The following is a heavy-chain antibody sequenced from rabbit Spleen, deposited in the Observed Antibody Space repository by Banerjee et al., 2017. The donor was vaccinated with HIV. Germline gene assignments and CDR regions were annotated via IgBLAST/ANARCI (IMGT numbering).Heavy chain of an antibody. CDR3: ARGTYNSYEL. CDR2: IGTGRSSFT. J-gene: IGHJ4*01. CDR1: GFSLSSGYY. D-gene: IGHD6-1*01. V-gene: IGHV1S40*01. Sequence: EESGGGLVKPGASLTLTCKASGFSLSSGYYMCWVRQAPGKGLEWIGCIGTGRSSFTYYANWAKGRFTISKTSSTTVTLQMTSLTGADTATYFCARGTYNSYELWGPGTLVTVS.